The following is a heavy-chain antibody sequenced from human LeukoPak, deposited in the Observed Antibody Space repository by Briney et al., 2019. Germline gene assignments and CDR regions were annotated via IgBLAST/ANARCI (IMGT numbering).Heavy chain of an antibody. D-gene: IGHD1-1*01. V-gene: IGHV4-59*01. CDR1: GGSISSYF. Sequence: SETLSLTFTVSGGSISSYFWSWVRQPPGKGLEWIGYIYYSGSTNYNPSLKSRVTISVDTSKNQFSLKLSSVTAADTAVYYCATGQTTQDYWGQGTLVTVSS. CDR3: ATGQTTQDY. CDR2: IYYSGST. J-gene: IGHJ4*02.